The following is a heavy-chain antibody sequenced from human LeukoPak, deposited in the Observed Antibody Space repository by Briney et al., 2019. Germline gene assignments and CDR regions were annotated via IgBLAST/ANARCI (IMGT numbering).Heavy chain of an antibody. Sequence: GGSLRLSCAASGFTFSSYAMSWVRQAPGKGLEWVSGISWNSGSIDYADSVKGRFTISRDNAKNSLYLQMNSLRVEDTAFYYCAKDNRRHYTSGPNPDSLHWGQGALVTVSS. J-gene: IGHJ4*02. CDR2: ISWNSGSI. D-gene: IGHD6-19*01. V-gene: IGHV3-9*01. CDR3: AKDNRRHYTSGPNPDSLH. CDR1: GFTFSSYA.